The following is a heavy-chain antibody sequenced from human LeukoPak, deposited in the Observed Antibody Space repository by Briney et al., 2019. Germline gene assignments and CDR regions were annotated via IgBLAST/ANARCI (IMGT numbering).Heavy chain of an antibody. CDR2: IYSAGST. CDR1: GFTVSSNY. J-gene: IGHJ4*02. D-gene: IGHD5-18*01. V-gene: IGHV3-53*01. CDR3: ATHSYGYNN. Sequence: GGSLRLSCAASGFTVSSNYMSWVRQAPGKGLEWVSVIYSAGSTYYADSVKGRFTISRDNAKNSLYLQMNSLRAEDTAVYYCATHSYGYNNWGQGTLVTVSS.